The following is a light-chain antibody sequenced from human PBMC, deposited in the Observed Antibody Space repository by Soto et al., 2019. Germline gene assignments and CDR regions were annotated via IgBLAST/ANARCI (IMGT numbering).Light chain of an antibody. V-gene: IGKV3-15*01. CDR1: QSVSSN. Sequence: VLKQSPATLSVYPGEIDTLSCRGSQSVSSNLAWYQQKPGQAPRLLIYGASTRATGIPARFSGSGSGTEFTLTISSLQSEDFAVYYCQQYNNWPPWTFGQGSKVDI. J-gene: IGKJ1*01. CDR3: QQYNNWPPWT. CDR2: GAS.